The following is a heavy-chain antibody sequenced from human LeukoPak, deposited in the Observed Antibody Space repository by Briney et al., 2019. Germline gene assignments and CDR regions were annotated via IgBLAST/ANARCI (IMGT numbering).Heavy chain of an antibody. CDR2: NSGGSS. CDR1: GFTFSTYG. V-gene: IGHV3-23*01. CDR3: AKDLGSSGWYIDY. J-gene: IGHJ4*02. Sequence: RTGGSLRLSCAASGFTFSTYGVYWVRQAPGKELEWVSSNSGGSSYYADSVKGRFTISRDNSKNTLYLQMNSLRAEDTAVYYCAKDLGSSGWYIDYWGQGTLVTVSS. D-gene: IGHD6-19*01.